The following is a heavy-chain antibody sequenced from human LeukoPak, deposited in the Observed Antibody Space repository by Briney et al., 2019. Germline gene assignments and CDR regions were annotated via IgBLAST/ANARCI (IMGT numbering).Heavy chain of an antibody. Sequence: GGSLRLSCAASGFPFSSYQMNWVRQAPGKGLEWISYISSTGSDIYYANSVKGRFTISRDNAKNTLYLQMHSLRAEDTAVYYCVRSSSGWYYFDYWGQGTLVTVSS. CDR3: VRSSSGWYYFDY. CDR2: ISSTGSDI. CDR1: GFPFSSYQ. V-gene: IGHV3-48*03. D-gene: IGHD6-19*01. J-gene: IGHJ4*02.